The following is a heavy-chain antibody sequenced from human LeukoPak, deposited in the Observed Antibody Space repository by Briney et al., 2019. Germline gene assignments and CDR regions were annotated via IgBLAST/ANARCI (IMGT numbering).Heavy chain of an antibody. D-gene: IGHD2-2*01. V-gene: IGHV3-53*01. J-gene: IGHJ4*02. CDR1: GFTVSNNH. CDR2: IYSGGST. Sequence: GSLRLSCAASGFTVSNNHMSWVRQAPGKGLEWVSVIYSGGSTYYADSVKGRFTISRDNSKNTLYLQMNSLRAEDTAVYYCAKELIVVVPAAGVWGQGTLVTVSS. CDR3: AKELIVVVPAAGV.